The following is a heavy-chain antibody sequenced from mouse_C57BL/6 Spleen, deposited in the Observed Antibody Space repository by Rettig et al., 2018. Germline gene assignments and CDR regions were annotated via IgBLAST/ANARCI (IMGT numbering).Heavy chain of an antibody. V-gene: IGHV2-6*03. D-gene: IGHD2-3*01. CDR3: ARDGGWYFDV. J-gene: IGHJ1*03. CDR1: GFSLTSYG. Sequence: TVSGFSLTSYGVHWVRQPPGKGLEWLVVIWSDGSTTYNSALKSRLSISKDNSKSQVFLKMNSLQTDDTAMYYCARDGGWYFDVWGTGTTVTVSS. CDR2: IWSDGST.